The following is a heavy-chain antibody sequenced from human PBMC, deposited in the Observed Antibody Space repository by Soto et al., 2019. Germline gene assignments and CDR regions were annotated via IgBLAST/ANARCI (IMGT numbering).Heavy chain of an antibody. CDR3: TKYRRTDAEGYSFDY. Sequence: SETLSLTCSVSGGSIDTYYWTWFRQAPGRGLECIGNIYYSGTTNINPALESRVSLSIDRAKRQFSLTLSSVTAADTAVYFCTKYRRTDAEGYSFDYWGQGALVTVSS. CDR1: GGSIDTYY. D-gene: IGHD2-15*01. V-gene: IGHV4-59*13. CDR2: IYYSGTT. J-gene: IGHJ4*02.